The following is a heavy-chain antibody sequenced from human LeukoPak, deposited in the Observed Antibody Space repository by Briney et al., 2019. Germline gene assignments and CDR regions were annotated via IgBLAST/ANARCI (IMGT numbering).Heavy chain of an antibody. CDR1: GGSISSSSYY. V-gene: IGHV4-39*01. D-gene: IGHD3-16*02. Sequence: SETLSLTCTVSGGSISSSSYYWGWIRQPPGKGLEWIGSIYYSGSTYYNPSLKSRVTIFVDTSKNQFSLKLSSVTAADTAVYYCAGHAFPDDYVWGSYRSDYWGQGTLVTVSS. CDR2: IYYSGST. CDR3: AGHAFPDDYVWGSYRSDY. J-gene: IGHJ4*02.